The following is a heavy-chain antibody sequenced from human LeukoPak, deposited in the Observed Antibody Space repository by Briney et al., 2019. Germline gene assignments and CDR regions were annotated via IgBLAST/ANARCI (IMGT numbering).Heavy chain of an antibody. V-gene: IGHV3-30*18. CDR1: GFTFSSYG. CDR3: AKVASGYDSDLWYFDY. J-gene: IGHJ4*02. CDR2: ISYDGSNK. D-gene: IGHD5-12*01. Sequence: SGGSLRLSCAASGFTFSSYGMHWVRQAPGKGLEWVAVISYDGSNKYYADSVKGRFTISRDNSKNTLYLQMNSLRAEDTAVYYCAKVASGYDSDLWYFDYWGQRTLVTVSS.